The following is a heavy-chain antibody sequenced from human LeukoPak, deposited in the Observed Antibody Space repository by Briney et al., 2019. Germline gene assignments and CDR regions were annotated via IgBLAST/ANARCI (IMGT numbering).Heavy chain of an antibody. CDR3: ATQDVNWFDP. D-gene: IGHD2-15*01. Sequence: SETLSLTCTVSGGSISSGGYYWSWIRQHPGKGLEWIGYIYYSGSTYYNPSLKSRVTISVDTSKNQFSLKLSSVTAADTAVYYCATQDVNWFDPWGQGTLVTVSS. J-gene: IGHJ5*02. CDR2: IYYSGST. V-gene: IGHV4-31*03. CDR1: GGSISSGGYY.